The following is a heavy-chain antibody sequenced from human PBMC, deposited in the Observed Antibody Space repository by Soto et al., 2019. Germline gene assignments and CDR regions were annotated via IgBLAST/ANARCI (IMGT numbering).Heavy chain of an antibody. CDR1: GASVDSAGYF. CDR3: ARGTGLSYTYGIDD. Sequence: PSETLSLTCTVSGASVDSAGYFWTWIRQRPGKGLEWIGHINYSGSTDHTPSLRSRLMVSIDTSKNQFSLKLNSVTAADTAIYYCARGTGLSYTYGIDDWGHGTLGTVSS. CDR2: INYSGST. V-gene: IGHV4-31*03. J-gene: IGHJ4*03. D-gene: IGHD5-18*01.